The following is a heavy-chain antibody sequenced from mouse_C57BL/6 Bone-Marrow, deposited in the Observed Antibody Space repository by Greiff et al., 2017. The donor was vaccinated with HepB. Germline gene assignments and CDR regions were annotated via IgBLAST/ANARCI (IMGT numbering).Heavy chain of an antibody. CDR3: ARWSTTVVASFDY. D-gene: IGHD1-1*01. Sequence: VQLQQPGTELVKPGASVKLSCKASGYTFTSYWMHWVKQRPGQGLEWIGNINPSNGGTNYNEKFKSKATLTVDKSSSTAYMQLSSLTSEDSAVHYCARWSTTVVASFDYWGQGTTLTVSS. V-gene: IGHV1-53*01. CDR1: GYTFTSYW. J-gene: IGHJ2*01. CDR2: INPSNGGT.